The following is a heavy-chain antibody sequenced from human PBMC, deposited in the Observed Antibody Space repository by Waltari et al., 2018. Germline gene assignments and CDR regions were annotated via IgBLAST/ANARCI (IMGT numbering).Heavy chain of an antibody. Sequence: QVQLQESGPGLVKPSGTLSLTCAVSGDSVSSAYWWSWVRQPPGKGLEWVGQIHGSGKTHYQPSLESRVTVSMDTSNNQFTLKVTSATAADTGVYYCARDRGRGLYLDSWGQGTQVTVSP. V-gene: IGHV4-4*02. D-gene: IGHD2-15*01. CDR2: IHGSGKT. J-gene: IGHJ4*02. CDR3: ARDRGRGLYLDS. CDR1: GDSVSSAYW.